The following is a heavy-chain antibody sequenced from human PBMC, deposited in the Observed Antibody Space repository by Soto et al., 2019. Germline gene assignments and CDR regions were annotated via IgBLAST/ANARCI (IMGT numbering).Heavy chain of an antibody. CDR3: ATLEGDYPVDY. CDR2: ISSSSSYI. Sequence: EVQLVESGGGLVKPGGSLRLSCAASGFTFSSYSMNWVRQAPGKGLEWVSSISSSSSYIYYADSVKGRFTISRDNAKNSLYLQMNSLRAEDTAVYYCATLEGDYPVDYWGQGTLVTVSS. J-gene: IGHJ4*02. D-gene: IGHD3-16*01. V-gene: IGHV3-21*01. CDR1: GFTFSSYS.